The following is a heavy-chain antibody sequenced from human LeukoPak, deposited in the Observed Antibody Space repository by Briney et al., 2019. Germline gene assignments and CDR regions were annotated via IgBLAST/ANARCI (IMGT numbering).Heavy chain of an antibody. V-gene: IGHV4-38-2*02. CDR2: IYHSGRT. D-gene: IGHD3-10*01. Sequence: SETLSLTCTVYGYSLSSGYYWGWIRPPPGKGLEWIGIIYHSGRTFYNPSLKSRVTISVDTSRNQFSLKLSSVTSADTAVYYCAREIDPDYGSGSDAVWGQGTLIIVSS. J-gene: IGHJ4*02. CDR3: AREIDPDYGSGSDAV. CDR1: GYSLSSGYY.